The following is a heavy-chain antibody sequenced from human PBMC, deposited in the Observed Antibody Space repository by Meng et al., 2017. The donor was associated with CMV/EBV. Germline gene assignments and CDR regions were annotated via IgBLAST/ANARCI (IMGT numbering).Heavy chain of an antibody. CDR3: AKGGVTGYFFDY. CDR1: GFSFSTFG. D-gene: IGHD2-21*02. J-gene: IGHJ4*02. Sequence: GGSLRLSCAASGFSFSTFGMHWVRQAPGKGLEWVALIWHDGSNKYYADSVKGRFTTSRDNSRNTLYLQMNSLRVEDTAVYYCAKGGVTGYFFDYWGQGTLVTVSS. V-gene: IGHV3-33*06. CDR2: IWHDGSNK.